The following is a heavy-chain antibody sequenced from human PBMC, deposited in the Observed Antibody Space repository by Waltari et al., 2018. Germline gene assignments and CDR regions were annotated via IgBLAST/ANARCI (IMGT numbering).Heavy chain of an antibody. CDR1: GFTFDDYA. CDR2: ISWNSGSI. J-gene: IGHJ4*02. CDR3: AKVAAAGIFDY. V-gene: IGHV3-9*01. D-gene: IGHD6-13*01. Sequence: EVQLVESGGGLVQPGRSLRLSCAASGFTFDDYAMHWVRQAPGTGLGWVSGISWNSGSIGYADSVKGRFTISRDNAKNSLYLQMNSLRAEDTALYYCAKVAAAGIFDYWGQGTLVTVSS.